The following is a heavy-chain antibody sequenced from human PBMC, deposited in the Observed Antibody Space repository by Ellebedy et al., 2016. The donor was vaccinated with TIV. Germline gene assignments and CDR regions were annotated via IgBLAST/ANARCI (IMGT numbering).Heavy chain of an antibody. D-gene: IGHD1-26*01. Sequence: MPSETLSLTCTVSGDSISSSSYYWGWIRQLPGKGLEWIGSIYYSGRTYYNPSLKSRVTISVDTSKNQFSLKLSSVTAADTAAYYCARPPIVGGTVAFDYWGQGILVTVSS. CDR3: ARPPIVGGTVAFDY. CDR2: IYYSGRT. J-gene: IGHJ4*02. V-gene: IGHV4-39*01. CDR1: GDSISSSSYY.